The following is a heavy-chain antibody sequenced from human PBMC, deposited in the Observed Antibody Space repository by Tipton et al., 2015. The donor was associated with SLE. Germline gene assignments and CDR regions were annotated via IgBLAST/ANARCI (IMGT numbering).Heavy chain of an antibody. CDR1: GYTFTTYG. D-gene: IGHD3-16*01. CDR2: ISTYNGNT. V-gene: IGHV1-18*01. Sequence: QLVQSGVEVKKPGASVRVSCKASGYTFTTYGISWVRQAPGQGLEWMGWISTYNGNTNYAQKLQGRVTMTSDTSTSTAYMELRSLRSEDTAAYFCASAVASGGSHIYYYDSWGQGTLVTVSS. J-gene: IGHJ4*02. CDR3: ASAVASGGSHIYYYDS.